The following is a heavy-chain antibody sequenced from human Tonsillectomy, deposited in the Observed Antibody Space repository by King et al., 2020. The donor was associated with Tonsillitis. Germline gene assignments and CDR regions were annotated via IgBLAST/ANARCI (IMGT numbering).Heavy chain of an antibody. D-gene: IGHD2-2*03. Sequence: QLVQSGGGLVQPGRSLRLSCAASGFTFDDYAMHWVRQAPGKGLEWVSGISWNSGSIGYADSVKGRFNITRDNAKNSLYLQMNSLRAEDTALYYCAREGDLLDYYYYGMDDWGQGTTVTVSS. J-gene: IGHJ6*02. CDR1: GFTFDDYA. V-gene: IGHV3-9*01. CDR3: AREGDLLDYYYYGMDD. CDR2: ISWNSGSI.